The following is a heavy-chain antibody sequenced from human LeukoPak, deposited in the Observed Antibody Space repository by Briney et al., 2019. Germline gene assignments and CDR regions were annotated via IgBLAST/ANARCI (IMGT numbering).Heavy chain of an antibody. Sequence: ASETLSLTCAVYGVSFSGYYWSWIRQPPGKGLEWIGEINHSGSTNYNPSLKSRVTISVDTSKNQFSLKLSSVTAADTAVYYCARERKMTSYYYGMDVWGQGTTVTVSS. V-gene: IGHV4-34*01. D-gene: IGHD2-21*02. CDR3: ARERKMTSYYYGMDV. CDR1: GVSFSGYY. CDR2: INHSGST. J-gene: IGHJ6*02.